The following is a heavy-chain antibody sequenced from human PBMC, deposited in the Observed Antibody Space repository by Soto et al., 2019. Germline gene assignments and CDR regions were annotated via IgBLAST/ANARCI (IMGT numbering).Heavy chain of an antibody. CDR3: ATYTSLDY. CDR1: GFTVSNNY. D-gene: IGHD2-2*02. Sequence: LRLSCAASGFTVSNNYMSWVRQAPGKGLEWVSLIYSGGSTFYADSVKGRFTISRDNSKNTLFLQMNSLRAEDTAVYFCATYTSLDYWGQGTLVTVSS. J-gene: IGHJ4*02. V-gene: IGHV3-53*01. CDR2: IYSGGST.